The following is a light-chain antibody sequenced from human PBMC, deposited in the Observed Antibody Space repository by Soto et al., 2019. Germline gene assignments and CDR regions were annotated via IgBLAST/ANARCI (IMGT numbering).Light chain of an antibody. CDR1: SSDVGAYNY. J-gene: IGLJ2*01. CDR3: SSYTTINTRV. Sequence: QSVLTQPASVSGSPGQSIAISCTGTSSDVGAYNYVSWYQQHPGKAPKLMIYDVSNRPSGVSDRFSGSKSGNTASLTISGLQAEDEADYYCSSYTTINTRVFGGGTQLTVL. V-gene: IGLV2-14*03. CDR2: DVS.